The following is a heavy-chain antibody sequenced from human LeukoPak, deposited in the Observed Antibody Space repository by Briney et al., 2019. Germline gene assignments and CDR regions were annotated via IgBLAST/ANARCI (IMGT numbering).Heavy chain of an antibody. CDR1: GYTFTSYG. D-gene: IGHD3-22*01. J-gene: IGHJ4*02. V-gene: IGHV1-18*01. CDR3: ARRVPYDSSGYYQYYFDY. Sequence: ASVKVSCKASGYTFTSYGISWVRQAPGQGLEWMGWISAYNGNTNYAQKLQGRVTMTTDTSTSTAYMELRSLRSDDTAVYYCARRVPYDSSGYYQYYFDYWGQGTLVTVSS. CDR2: ISAYNGNT.